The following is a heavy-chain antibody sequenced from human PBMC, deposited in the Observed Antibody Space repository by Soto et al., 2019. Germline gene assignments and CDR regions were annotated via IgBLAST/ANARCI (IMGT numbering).Heavy chain of an antibody. V-gene: IGHV4-31*02. D-gene: IGHD2-2*01. CDR2: IYYSGST. CDR1: GCSISSGGYY. Sequence: SETLSLTCPVSGCSISSGGYYWSWIRQHPGKGLEWIGYIYYSGSTYYNPSLKSRVTISVDTSKNQFSLKLSSVTAADTAVYYCARSPELGYCSSTSCHRGAFDIWGQGTMV. J-gene: IGHJ3*02. CDR3: ARSPELGYCSSTSCHRGAFDI.